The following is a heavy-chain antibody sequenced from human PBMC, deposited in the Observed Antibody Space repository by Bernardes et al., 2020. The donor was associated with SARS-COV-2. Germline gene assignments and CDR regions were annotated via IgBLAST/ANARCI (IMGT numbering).Heavy chain of an antibody. CDR3: AKLLSGDTADFDY. J-gene: IGHJ4*02. CDR2: ISYDGSNK. V-gene: IGHV3-30*18. Sequence: GSLRLSCAASGFTFSSYGMHWVRQAPGKGLEWVAVISYDGSNKYYADSVKGRFTISRDNSKNTLYLQMNSLRAEDTAVYYCAKLLSGDTADFDYWGQGTLVTVSS. D-gene: IGHD7-27*01. CDR1: GFTFSSYG.